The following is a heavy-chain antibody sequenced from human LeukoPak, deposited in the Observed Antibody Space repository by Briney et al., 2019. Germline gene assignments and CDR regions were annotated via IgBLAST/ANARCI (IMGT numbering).Heavy chain of an antibody. CDR1: GGSISSYY. Sequence: SETLSLTCTVSGGSISSYYWSWIRQPAGKGLEWIGRIYTSGSTNYSPSLKSRVTMSVDTSKSQFSLKLSFVTAADTAVYYCARVGGTYYDILTGYLTWYYFDYWGQGTLVTVSS. CDR3: ARVGGTYYDILTGYLTWYYFDY. CDR2: IYTSGST. D-gene: IGHD3-9*01. V-gene: IGHV4-4*07. J-gene: IGHJ4*02.